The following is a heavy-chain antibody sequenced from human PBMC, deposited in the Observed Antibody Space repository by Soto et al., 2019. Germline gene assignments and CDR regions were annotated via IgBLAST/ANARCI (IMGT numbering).Heavy chain of an antibody. J-gene: IGHJ4*02. V-gene: IGHV1-69*01. Sequence: QVQLVQSGAEVKKPGSSVKVSCKASGGTFSSYAISWVRQAPGQGLEWMGGIIPIFGTANYAQKFQGRVTITADESTSTDYMELSSLRSEDTAVYYCATDYYDSSGYYRDYWGQGTLVTVSS. CDR3: ATDYYDSSGYYRDY. CDR2: IIPIFGTA. D-gene: IGHD3-22*01. CDR1: GGTFSSYA.